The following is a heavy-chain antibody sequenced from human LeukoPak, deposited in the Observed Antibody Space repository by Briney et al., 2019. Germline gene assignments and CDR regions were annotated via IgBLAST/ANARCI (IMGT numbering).Heavy chain of an antibody. CDR3: ARQYGSGNNWFDP. CDR2: INPNSGGA. V-gene: IGHV1-2*02. Sequence: ASVKVSCKASGYTFTDYYMHWVRQAPGQGLEWMGWINPNSGGANYAQNFQGRVTMTRDTSISTAYMELSRLRSEDTAVYYCARQYGSGNNWFDPWGQGTLVTVSS. D-gene: IGHD3-10*01. J-gene: IGHJ5*02. CDR1: GYTFTDYY.